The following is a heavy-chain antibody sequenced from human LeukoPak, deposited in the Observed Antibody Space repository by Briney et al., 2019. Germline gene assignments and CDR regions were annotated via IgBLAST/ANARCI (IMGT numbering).Heavy chain of an antibody. J-gene: IGHJ4*02. Sequence: PGGSLRLSCAASGFTFSSYSMSWVRQAPGKGLEWVSSISGIGGSTYYADSVKGRFTISRDNSKNTLYMQMNSLRAEDTAVYYCAKFLPTHIVVANYYFDYWGQGTLVTVSS. CDR2: ISGIGGST. CDR3: AKFLPTHIVVANYYFDY. CDR1: GFTFSSYS. V-gene: IGHV3-23*01. D-gene: IGHD2-21*01.